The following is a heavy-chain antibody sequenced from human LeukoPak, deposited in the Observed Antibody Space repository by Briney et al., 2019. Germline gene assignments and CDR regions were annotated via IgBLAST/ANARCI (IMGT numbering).Heavy chain of an antibody. CDR2: IWYDGSNK. CDR1: GFTFSSYG. CDR3: AKDQRSGEGLFDY. J-gene: IGHJ4*02. V-gene: IGHV3-33*06. Sequence: GGSLRLSCAASGFTFSSYGMHWVRQAPGKELEWVAVIWYDGSNKYYADSVKGRFTISRDNSKNTLYLQMNSLRAEDTAVYYCAKDQRSGEGLFDYWGQGTLVTVSS. D-gene: IGHD6-25*01.